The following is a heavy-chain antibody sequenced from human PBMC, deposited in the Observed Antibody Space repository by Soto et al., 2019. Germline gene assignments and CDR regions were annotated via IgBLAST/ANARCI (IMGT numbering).Heavy chain of an antibody. J-gene: IGHJ4*02. CDR3: ARGWGYDSNDYYYAY. Sequence: QVQLVQSGAEVGKPGSSVKVSCKASGGTFSRHAISWVRQAPGQGLEWMGGIIPIFGTANHAQKFQGRVTITADESTSTVYMELSSLRSEDTAMYYCARGWGYDSNDYYYAYWGQGTLVIVSS. D-gene: IGHD3-22*01. CDR1: GGTFSRHA. CDR2: IIPIFGTA. V-gene: IGHV1-69*01.